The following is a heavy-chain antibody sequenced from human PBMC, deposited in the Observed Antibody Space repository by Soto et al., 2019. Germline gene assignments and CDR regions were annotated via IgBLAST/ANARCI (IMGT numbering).Heavy chain of an antibody. CDR2: IYYSGST. CDR3: ARLGLEVFDY. D-gene: IGHD1-1*01. J-gene: IGHJ4*02. CDR1: GGSISSYY. Sequence: PSETLSLTCTVSGGSISSYYWSWIRQPPGKGLGWIGYIYYSGSTNYNPSLKSRVTISVDTSKNQFSLKLSSVTAADTAVYYCARLGLEVFDYWGQGTLVTVSS. V-gene: IGHV4-59*08.